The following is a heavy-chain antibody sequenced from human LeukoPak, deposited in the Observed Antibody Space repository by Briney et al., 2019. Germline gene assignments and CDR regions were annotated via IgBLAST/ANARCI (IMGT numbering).Heavy chain of an antibody. CDR2: IYYSGST. CDR1: DDSISNYY. CDR3: ASGDYGREYFQH. V-gene: IGHV4-59*01. J-gene: IGHJ1*01. D-gene: IGHD4/OR15-4a*01. Sequence: SETLSLTCTVSDDSISNYYRNWIRQPPGKGLEWIGYIYYSGSTNYNPSLKSRVTISVDTSKNQFSLKLSSVTAADTAVYYCASGDYGREYFQHWGQGTLVTVSS.